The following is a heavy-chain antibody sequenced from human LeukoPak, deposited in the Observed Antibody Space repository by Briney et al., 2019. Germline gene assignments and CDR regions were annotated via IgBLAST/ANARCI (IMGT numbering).Heavy chain of an antibody. CDR1: GFTFSDYY. J-gene: IGHJ4*02. Sequence: PGGSLRLSCAASGFTFSDYYMSWIRQAPGKGREWVSYISSGRRYIDYADSVEGRFNISRDNAKNSVYLQMTSLRAEDTAVYYCTRDQSGSGFNSDYWGQGTLVTVSS. V-gene: IGHV3-11*05. CDR2: ISSGRRYI. D-gene: IGHD5-24*01. CDR3: TRDQSGSGFNSDY.